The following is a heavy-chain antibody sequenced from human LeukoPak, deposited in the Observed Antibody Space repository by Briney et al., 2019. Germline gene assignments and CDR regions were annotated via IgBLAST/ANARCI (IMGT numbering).Heavy chain of an antibody. D-gene: IGHD6-19*01. CDR2: LSGSGYNT. Sequence: GGSLRLSCAASGFTFSSHALSWVRQAPGKGLEWVSSLSGSGYNTYYADSVKGRFTISRDNSKNTVYLQMNSLRAEDTAVYYCAKDEALGYSSGWYDYWGQGTLVTVSS. J-gene: IGHJ4*02. CDR3: AKDEALGYSSGWYDY. CDR1: GFTFSSHA. V-gene: IGHV3-23*01.